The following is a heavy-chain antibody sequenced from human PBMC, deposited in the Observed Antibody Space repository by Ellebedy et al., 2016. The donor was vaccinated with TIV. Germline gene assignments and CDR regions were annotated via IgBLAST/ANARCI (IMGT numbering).Heavy chain of an antibody. CDR1: GFTFSSYW. V-gene: IGHV3-7*01. Sequence: GGSLRLXCAASGFTFSSYWMSWVRQAPGKGLEWVANIKQDGSEKYYVDSVKGRFTISRDNAKNSLYLQMNSLRAEDTAVYYCARAVNYDFWSGSGYWGQGTLVTVSS. CDR2: IKQDGSEK. CDR3: ARAVNYDFWSGSGY. J-gene: IGHJ4*02. D-gene: IGHD3-3*01.